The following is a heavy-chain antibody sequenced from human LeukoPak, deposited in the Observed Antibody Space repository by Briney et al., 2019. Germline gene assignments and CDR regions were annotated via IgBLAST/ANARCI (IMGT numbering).Heavy chain of an antibody. Sequence: SETLSLTCAVYGGSFSGYYWSWIRQPPGKGLEWIGEINHSGSTNYNPSLKSRVTISVDTSKNQFSLKLSSVTAADTAVYYCARHRQGGIYTSSWYGFDYWGQGTLVTVSS. CDR3: ARHRQGGIYTSSWYGFDY. CDR1: GGSFSGYY. D-gene: IGHD6-13*01. V-gene: IGHV4-34*01. CDR2: INHSGST. J-gene: IGHJ4*02.